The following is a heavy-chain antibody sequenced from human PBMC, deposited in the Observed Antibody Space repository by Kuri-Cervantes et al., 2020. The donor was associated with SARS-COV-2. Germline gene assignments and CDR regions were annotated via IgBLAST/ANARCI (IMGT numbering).Heavy chain of an antibody. D-gene: IGHD3-16*01. J-gene: IGHJ6*03. CDR1: GFTFDDYG. CDR2: INWNGGST. CDR3: AREGGYYYYMDV. V-gene: IGHV3-20*04. Sequence: ETLSLTCAASGFTFDDYGMSWVRQAPGKGLEWVSGINWNGGSTGYADSVKGRFTISRDNAKNSLYLQMNSLRAEDTALYYCAREGGYYYYMDVWGKGTTVTVSS.